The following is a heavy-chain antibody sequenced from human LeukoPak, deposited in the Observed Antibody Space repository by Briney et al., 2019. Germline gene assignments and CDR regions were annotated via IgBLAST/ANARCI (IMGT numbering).Heavy chain of an antibody. D-gene: IGHD6-6*01. CDR2: IYHSGST. J-gene: IGHJ4*02. CDR1: GYSISSGYY. V-gene: IGHV4-38-2*02. CDR3: ARERSSSSDY. Sequence: PSETLSLTCAVSGYSISSGYYWGWIRQPPGKGLEWIGSIYHSGSTYYNPSLKSRVTISVDTSKNQFSLKLSSVTAADAAIYYCARERSSSSDYWGQGTLVTVSS.